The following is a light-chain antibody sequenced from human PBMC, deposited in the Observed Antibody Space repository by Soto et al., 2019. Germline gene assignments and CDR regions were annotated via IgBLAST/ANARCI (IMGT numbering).Light chain of an antibody. V-gene: IGLV3-1*01. CDR3: QAWDTSTVV. Sequence: SYELTQPPSVSVSPGQTASITCSGEKLGDKYASWYQLKPGQSPVLVIYQDTKRPSGIPERFSGSNSGTTATLSIRGTEAMDEADYYCQAWDTSTVVFGGGTKLTVL. CDR2: QDT. J-gene: IGLJ2*01. CDR1: KLGDKY.